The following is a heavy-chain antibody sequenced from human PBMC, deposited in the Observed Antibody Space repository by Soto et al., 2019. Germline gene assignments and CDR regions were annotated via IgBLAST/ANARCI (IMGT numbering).Heavy chain of an antibody. V-gene: IGHV4-4*02. CDR2: IYHSGST. D-gene: IGHD7-27*01. CDR1: GGSISSSNW. CDR3: ARDSAGWTGDGMDV. J-gene: IGHJ6*02. Sequence: PSATLSLTCAVSGGSISSSNWWSWVRQPPGKGLEWIGEIYHSGSTNYNPSLKSRVTISVDKSKNQFSLKLSSVTAADTAVYYCARDSAGWTGDGMDVWGQGTTVTVSS.